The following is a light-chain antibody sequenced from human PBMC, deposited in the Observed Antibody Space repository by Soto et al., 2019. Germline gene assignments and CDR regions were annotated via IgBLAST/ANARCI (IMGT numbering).Light chain of an antibody. CDR1: SSDA. Sequence: QSALTQPASVSGSPGQSITISCTGTSSDAVSCYQVPPDKAPKLLIYGVSNRPSGVASRFSGSKSGNTASLTISGLQADDEAAYYCSTYTTSINWLFGGGTKLTVL. CDR3: STYTTSINWL. V-gene: IGLV2-14*01. J-gene: IGLJ3*02. CDR2: GVS.